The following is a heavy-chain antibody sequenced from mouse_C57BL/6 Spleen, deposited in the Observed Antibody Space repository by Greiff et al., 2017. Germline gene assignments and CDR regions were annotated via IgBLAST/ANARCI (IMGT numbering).Heavy chain of an antibody. J-gene: IGHJ2*01. D-gene: IGHD2-2*01. CDR3: ARGLYGCCDY. CDR2: IYPGGGYT. CDR1: GYTFTNYW. Sequence: QVQLKQSGAELVRPGTSVKMSCKASGYTFTNYWIGWAKQRPGHGLEWIGDIYPGGGYTNYNEKFKGKATLTADKSSSTAYMQFSSLTSEDSAIYYCARGLYGCCDYWGQGTTLTVSS. V-gene: IGHV1-63*01.